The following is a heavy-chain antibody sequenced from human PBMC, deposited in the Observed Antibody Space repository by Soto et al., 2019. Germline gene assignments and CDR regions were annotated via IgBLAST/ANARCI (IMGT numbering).Heavy chain of an antibody. V-gene: IGHV3-23*01. CDR3: AKDLVVGVITGTIDY. J-gene: IGHJ4*02. CDR1: GFTFSSYA. D-gene: IGHD1-7*01. CDR2: IGGSGGST. Sequence: GGSLRLSCAASGFTFSSYAMSWVRQAPGKGLEWVSAIGGSGGSTYYADSVKGRFTISRDNSKNTLYLQMNSLGAEDTAVYYCAKDLVVGVITGTIDYWGQGTLVTVSS.